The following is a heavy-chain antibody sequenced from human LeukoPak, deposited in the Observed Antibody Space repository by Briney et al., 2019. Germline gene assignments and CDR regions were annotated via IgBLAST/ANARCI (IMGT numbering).Heavy chain of an antibody. J-gene: IGHJ4*02. V-gene: IGHV4-34*01. CDR1: GGSFSGYY. D-gene: IGHD2-2*01. CDR3: AGIPAAHTHSSPPPLYYFDY. CDR2: INHSGST. Sequence: PSEILSLTCAVYGGSFSGYYWSWIRQPPGKGLEWIGEINHSGSTNYNPSLKSRVTISVDTSKNQFSLKLSSVTAADTAVYYCAGIPAAHTHSSPPPLYYFDYWGQGTLVTVSS.